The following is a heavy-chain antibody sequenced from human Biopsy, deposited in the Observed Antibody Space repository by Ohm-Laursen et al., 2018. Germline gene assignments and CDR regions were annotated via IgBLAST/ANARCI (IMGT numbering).Heavy chain of an antibody. D-gene: IGHD3-22*01. CDR2: VMPFFGTA. J-gene: IGHJ5*02. CDR1: GGTFSSYT. CDR3: ARHYYDTSGYNWFDP. Sequence: SVKVSCKASGGTFSSYTFAWVRQAPGQRPGWMGDVMPFFGTAQYAPKLQGRVSMTADKTTYTAYMELTSLTSEDTAVYFCARHYYDTSGYNWFDPWGQGTLVTVSS. V-gene: IGHV1-69*06.